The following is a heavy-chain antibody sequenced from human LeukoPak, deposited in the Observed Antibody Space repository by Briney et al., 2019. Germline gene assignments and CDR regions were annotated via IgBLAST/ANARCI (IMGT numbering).Heavy chain of an antibody. J-gene: IGHJ4*02. CDR1: GFTVSSNE. CDR2: ISGGST. Sequence: GGSLRLSCAASGFTVSSNEMSWVRQAPGKGLEWVSSISGGSTYYADSRKGRFTISRDNSKNTLYLQMNGLRADDTAVYYCLCYYASATFYWGQGTLVTVSS. V-gene: IGHV3-38-3*01. CDR3: LCYYASATFY. D-gene: IGHD3-10*01.